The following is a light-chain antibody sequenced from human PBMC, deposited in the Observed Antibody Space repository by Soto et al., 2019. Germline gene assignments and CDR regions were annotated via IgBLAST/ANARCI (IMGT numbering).Light chain of an antibody. J-gene: IGLJ2*01. CDR1: NIGDKA. V-gene: IGLV3-21*04. CDR3: QVWDSTNEHPI. Sequence: SYELTQRPSVSVAPEKTARITCGGDNIGDKAVHWYQHRPGQAPVLVIYYDFERPSGIHERFSGSNSGNTATLTISRVEAGDEADYYCQVWDSTNEHPIFGGGTKLTVL. CDR2: YDF.